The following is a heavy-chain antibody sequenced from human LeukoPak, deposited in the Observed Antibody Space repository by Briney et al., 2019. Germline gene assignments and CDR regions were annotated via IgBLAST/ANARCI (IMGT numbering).Heavy chain of an antibody. Sequence: SETLSLTCTVSGGSISSYYWSWIRQPPGKGLEWIGYIYYSGSTNYNPSLKSRVTISVDTSKNQFSLKLSSVTAADTAVYYCASSKVRGVIRALYYWGQGTLVTVSS. D-gene: IGHD3-10*01. J-gene: IGHJ4*02. V-gene: IGHV4-59*01. CDR2: IYYSGST. CDR1: GGSISSYY. CDR3: ASSKVRGVIRALYY.